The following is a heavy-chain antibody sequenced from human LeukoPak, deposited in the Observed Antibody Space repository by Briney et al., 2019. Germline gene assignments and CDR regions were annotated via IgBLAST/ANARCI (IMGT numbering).Heavy chain of an antibody. CDR1: GFTFSYYW. CDR2: IKTDGTST. Sequence: GGSLRLSCAASGFTFSYYWMHWVRQAPGKGLAWVARIKTDGTSTSYADSVKGRFTISRDNAKNTLYLQMNSLRVEDTAVYYCARDRFCTTDRCSDYWGQGTLVTVSS. D-gene: IGHD2-8*01. CDR3: ARDRFCTTDRCSDY. V-gene: IGHV3-74*01. J-gene: IGHJ4*02.